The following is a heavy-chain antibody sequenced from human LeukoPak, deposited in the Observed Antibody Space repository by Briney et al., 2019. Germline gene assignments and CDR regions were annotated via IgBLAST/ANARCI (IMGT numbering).Heavy chain of an antibody. Sequence: SETLSLTCAVYGGSFSGYYWSWIRQPPGKGLEWIGEINHSGSTNYNPSLKSRVTISVDTSKNQFSLKLSSVTAADTAVYYCANYGPFGPFDYWGQGTLVTVSS. D-gene: IGHD3-16*01. V-gene: IGHV4-34*01. CDR2: INHSGST. CDR3: ANYGPFGPFDY. J-gene: IGHJ4*02. CDR1: GGSFSGYY.